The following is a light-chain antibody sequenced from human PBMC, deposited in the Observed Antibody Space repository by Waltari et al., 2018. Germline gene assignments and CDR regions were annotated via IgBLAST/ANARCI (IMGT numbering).Light chain of an antibody. V-gene: IGLV2-14*03. J-gene: IGLJ2*01. CDR3: SSYRSSSVV. CDR1: SSDLGGL. Sequence: QSALTQPAPVSGSPGQSIPLSSPATSSDLGGLASWYQQHPGKAPQLMIFDISYRPSGISNRFSGSKSGNTASLTVSGLQADDEADYYCSSYRSSSVVFGGGTKLTVL. CDR2: DIS.